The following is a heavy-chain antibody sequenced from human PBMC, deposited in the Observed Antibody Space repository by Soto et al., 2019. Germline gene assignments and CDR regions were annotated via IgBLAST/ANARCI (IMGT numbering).Heavy chain of an antibody. CDR2: ISAYNGNT. CDR3: TRDGQGLLWFGEPPTYYGMDV. D-gene: IGHD3-10*01. CDR1: GYTFTSYG. J-gene: IGHJ6*02. Sequence: ASVKVSCKASGYTFTSYGISWVRQAPGQGLEWMGWISAYNGNTNYAQKPQGRVTMTTDTSTSTAYMELRSLKTEDTAVYYCTRDGQGLLWFGEPPTYYGMDVWGQGTTVTVSS. V-gene: IGHV1-18*01.